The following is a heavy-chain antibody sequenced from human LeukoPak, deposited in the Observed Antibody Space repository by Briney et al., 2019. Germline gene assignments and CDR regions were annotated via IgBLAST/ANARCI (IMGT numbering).Heavy chain of an antibody. J-gene: IGHJ4*02. CDR2: IRGVGDPS. CDR3: AKDLSSGTGRGFDY. CDR1: GFPFSAYA. V-gene: IGHV3-23*01. D-gene: IGHD3/OR15-3a*01. Sequence: GGSLRLSCVASGFPFSAYAMSWVRQAPNKGLEWVAGIRGVGDPSYYAESVKGRFTIQRDNSKNTLYLNMNSLRAEDTALYYCAKDLSSGTGRGFDYWGQGTLVSVSS.